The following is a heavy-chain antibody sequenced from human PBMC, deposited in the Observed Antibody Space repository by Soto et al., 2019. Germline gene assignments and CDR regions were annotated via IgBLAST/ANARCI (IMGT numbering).Heavy chain of an antibody. CDR2: IYYSGST. CDR1: GGSISSYY. Sequence: QVQLQESGPGLVKPSETLSLTCTVSGGSISSYYWSWIRQPPGKGLEWIGYIYYSGSTNYNPSLMIPVTLAVDTSKHQFSLKLSSVTAADTAVYYCASPRSGKGSYWYCDLWGRDTLVTVSS. V-gene: IGHV4-59*01. CDR3: ASPRSGKGSYWYCDL. D-gene: IGHD1-26*01. J-gene: IGHJ2*01.